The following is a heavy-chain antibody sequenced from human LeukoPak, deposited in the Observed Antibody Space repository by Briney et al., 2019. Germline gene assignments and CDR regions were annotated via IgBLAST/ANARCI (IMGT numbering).Heavy chain of an antibody. D-gene: IGHD6-13*01. V-gene: IGHV5-51*01. J-gene: IGHJ6*03. CDR2: IYPGDSDT. CDR1: GYTFTSYG. Sequence: GASVKVSCKASGYTFTSYGISWVRQMPGKGLEWMGIIYPGDSDTRYSPSFQGQVTISADKSISTAYLQWSSLKASDTAMYYCVLYSSSWLDYYYYYMDVWGKGTTVTVSS. CDR3: VLYSSSWLDYYYYYMDV.